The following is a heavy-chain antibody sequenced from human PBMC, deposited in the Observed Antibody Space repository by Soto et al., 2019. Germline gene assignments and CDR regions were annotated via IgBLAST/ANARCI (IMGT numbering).Heavy chain of an antibody. J-gene: IGHJ5*02. Sequence: QVKLVQSGAEVKKPGASVKVSCKASGYTFTSYGISWVRQAPGQGLEWMGWISAYNGNTNYAQKLQGRVTMTTDTSTSTASTELRSLRSDDTAGYYCARDRIAAAGFSWFGPWGQGTLVTVSS. V-gene: IGHV1-18*01. CDR2: ISAYNGNT. D-gene: IGHD6-13*01. CDR3: ARDRIAAAGFSWFGP. CDR1: GYTFTSYG.